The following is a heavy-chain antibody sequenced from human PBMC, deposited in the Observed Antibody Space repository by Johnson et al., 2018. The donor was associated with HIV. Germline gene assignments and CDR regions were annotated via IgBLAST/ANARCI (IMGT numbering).Heavy chain of an antibody. CDR2: ISYDGSNK. Sequence: QMQLVESGGGVVQPGRSLRLSCAASGFTFSSYAMHWVRQAPGKGLEWVAAISYDGSNKYYADPVNGRFPLSRDNHKNKLYLQKNSLSAEDTAVYYCARELGSSWGETADAFDIWGLGTMVTDSS. CDR1: GFTFSSYA. V-gene: IGHV3-30*04. J-gene: IGHJ3*02. CDR3: ARELGSSWGETADAFDI. D-gene: IGHD6-13*01.